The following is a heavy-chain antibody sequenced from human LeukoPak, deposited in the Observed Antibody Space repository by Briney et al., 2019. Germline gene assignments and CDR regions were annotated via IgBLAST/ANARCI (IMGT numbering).Heavy chain of an antibody. CDR1: GFTFSSYA. J-gene: IGHJ5*02. V-gene: IGHV3-23*01. Sequence: PGGSLRLSCAASGFTFSSYAMSWVRQAPGKGQEWVSAISGSGGSTYYADSVKGRFTISRDNSKNTLYLQMNSLRAEDTAVYYCAKVVWSGYEYDTWGQGTLVTVCS. D-gene: IGHD3-3*01. CDR2: ISGSGGST. CDR3: AKVVWSGYEYDT.